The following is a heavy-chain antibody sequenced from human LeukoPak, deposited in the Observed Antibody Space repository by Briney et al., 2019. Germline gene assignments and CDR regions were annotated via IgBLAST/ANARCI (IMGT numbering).Heavy chain of an antibody. J-gene: IGHJ6*03. V-gene: IGHV4-34*01. CDR3: ARRRMEKRITMVRGVSRIYYYYMDV. CDR1: GGSFSGYY. D-gene: IGHD3-10*01. CDR2: INHSGST. Sequence: SETLSLTCAVYGGSFSGYYWSWIRQPPGKGLEWIGEINHSGSTNYNPSLKRRVTISVDTSKNQFSLKLSSVTAADTAVYYCARRRMEKRITMVRGVSRIYYYYMDVWGKGTTVTISS.